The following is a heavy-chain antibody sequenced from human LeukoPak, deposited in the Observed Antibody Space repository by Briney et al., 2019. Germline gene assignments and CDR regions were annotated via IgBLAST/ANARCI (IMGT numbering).Heavy chain of an antibody. D-gene: IGHD1-1*01. V-gene: IGHV3-7*05. CDR2: IKEDGSEK. CDR1: GFTFSNAW. CDR3: ARSCDWTFDY. Sequence: PGGSLRLSCAASGFTFSNAWMSWVRQAPGKGLEWVANIKEDGSEKNYVDSVKGRFTISRDNAENSLYLQMNSLRAEDTAVYYCARSCDWTFDYWGQGTLVTVSS. J-gene: IGHJ4*02.